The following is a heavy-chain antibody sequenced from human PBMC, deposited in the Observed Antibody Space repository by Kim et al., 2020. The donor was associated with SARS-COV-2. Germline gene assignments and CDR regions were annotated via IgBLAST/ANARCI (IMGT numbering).Heavy chain of an antibody. CDR2: IWYDGSNK. CDR1: GFTFSSYG. V-gene: IGHV3-33*01. Sequence: GGSLRLSCAASGFTFSSYGMHWVRQAPGKGLEWVAVIWYDGSNKYYADSVKGRFTISRDNSKNTLYLQMNSLRAEDTAVYYCARDRVAGISYYYYGMDVWGQGTTVTVSS. J-gene: IGHJ6*02. CDR3: ARDRVAGISYYYYGMDV. D-gene: IGHD6-19*01.